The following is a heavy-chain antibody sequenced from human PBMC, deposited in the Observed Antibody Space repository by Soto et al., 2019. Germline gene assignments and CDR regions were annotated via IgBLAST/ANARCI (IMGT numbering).Heavy chain of an antibody. CDR2: ISYDGNSK. J-gene: IGHJ4*02. Sequence: GGSLRLSCAASGFTFSAYGMRWVRQATGKGLERMAVISYDGNSKYYADSVKGRFTISRDNSKNTLYLQMNSLRPEDTAVYYCAKGGIAAYPSRNFFDYWGQGTPVTVSS. CDR1: GFTFSAYG. V-gene: IGHV3-30*18. D-gene: IGHD6-13*01. CDR3: AKGGIAAYPSRNFFDY.